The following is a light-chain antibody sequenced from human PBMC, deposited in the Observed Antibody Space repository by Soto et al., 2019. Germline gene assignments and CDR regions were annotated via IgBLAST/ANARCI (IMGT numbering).Light chain of an antibody. J-gene: IGKJ1*01. CDR1: ESVSSSY. V-gene: IGKV3-20*01. CDR3: QEYGSSRT. Sequence: EIVLTQSPGTLSLSPGERATLSCRASESVSSSYLAWYQQKPGQAPRLLIYGVSSRATGIPDRFSGSGSGTDFTLTINRLEPEDFAVYYCQEYGSSRTFGQGTKVEI. CDR2: GVS.